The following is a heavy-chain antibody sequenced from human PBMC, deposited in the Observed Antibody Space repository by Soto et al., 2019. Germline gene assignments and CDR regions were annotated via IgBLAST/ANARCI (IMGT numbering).Heavy chain of an antibody. D-gene: IGHD6-6*01. CDR3: ARATAARRRFYYGMDV. Sequence: SLRLSCAASGFTFSSYWMSWVRQAPGKGLEWVANIKQDGSEKYYVDSVKGRFTISRDNAKNSLYLQMNSLRAEDTAVYYCARATAARRRFYYGMDVWGQGTTVTVSS. J-gene: IGHJ6*02. CDR1: GFTFSSYW. V-gene: IGHV3-7*01. CDR2: IKQDGSEK.